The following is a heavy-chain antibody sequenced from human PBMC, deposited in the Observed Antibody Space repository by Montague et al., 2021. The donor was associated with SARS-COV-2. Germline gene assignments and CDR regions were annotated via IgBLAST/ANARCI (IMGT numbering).Heavy chain of an antibody. J-gene: IGHJ4*02. CDR1: GDSISSGYFY. CDR2: IHYSGIT. CDR3: ARHLAISGPAAVSDY. V-gene: IGHV4-39*01. D-gene: IGHD2-2*01. Sequence: SETRSPTCTVSGDSISSGYFYWGWIRQPPGKGLEWVGTIHYSGITYYNPSLKSRVTISVDTSRNQFSLKLSSVTAADTAIYYCARHLAISGPAAVSDYWGQGTLVTVSS.